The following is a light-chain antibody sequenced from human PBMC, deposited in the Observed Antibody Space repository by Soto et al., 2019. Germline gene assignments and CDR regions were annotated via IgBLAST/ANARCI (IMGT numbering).Light chain of an antibody. V-gene: IGKV1D-12*01. J-gene: IGKJ4*01. CDR2: TTS. CDR1: QDINNW. Sequence: DIQVTQSPSAVSVSVGDRVTITCRASQDINNWLAWYQQKPGKAPKLLIYTTSNLQSGVPSRFSGSGSWTDFTLTINSLQPEDFATYYCQQANSFTRTFGGGTKVEIK. CDR3: QQANSFTRT.